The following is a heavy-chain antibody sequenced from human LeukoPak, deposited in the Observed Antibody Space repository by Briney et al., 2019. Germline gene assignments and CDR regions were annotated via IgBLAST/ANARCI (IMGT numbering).Heavy chain of an antibody. D-gene: IGHD4-23*01. CDR2: IYPGDSDT. J-gene: IGHJ4*02. CDR3: ARRDYGGNSYFDY. CDR1: GYRFSDYW. V-gene: IGHV5-51*01. Sequence: GESLKISCKGSGYRFSDYWIGWVRLMPGKGLEWMGIIYPGDSDTRYSPSFQGQVTISADKSISTAFLPWSSLKASDTAVYYCARRDYGGNSYFDYWGQGALVTVSS.